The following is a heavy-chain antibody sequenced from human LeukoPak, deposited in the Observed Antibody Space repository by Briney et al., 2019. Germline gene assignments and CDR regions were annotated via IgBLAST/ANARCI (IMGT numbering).Heavy chain of an antibody. V-gene: IGHV1-8*03. CDR1: GYTFTSYD. CDR3: ARDNSVGDIAWWFDP. CDR2: MNPNSGNT. D-gene: IGHD3-16*02. Sequence: GASVKVSCKASGYTFTSYDINWVRQATGQGLEWMGWMNPNSGNTGYAQKFQGRVTITRNTSISTAYMEMSSLRSEDTAVYYCARDNSVGDIAWWFDPWGQGTLVTVSS. J-gene: IGHJ5*02.